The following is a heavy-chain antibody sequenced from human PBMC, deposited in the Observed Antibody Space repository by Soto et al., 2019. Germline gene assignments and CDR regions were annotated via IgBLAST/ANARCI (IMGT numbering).Heavy chain of an antibody. CDR2: ISSSSSAI. J-gene: IGHJ4*02. Sequence: GGSLRLSCATSGFTLSSYSMIWVRQAQGKGLEWVSVISSSSSAIYYADSVKGRFTISRDNAKNSLYLQMNSLRAEDTAVYYCARGSGTSRDYFDYWGQGTLVT. CDR3: ARGSGTSRDYFDY. CDR1: GFTLSSYS. D-gene: IGHD2-2*01. V-gene: IGHV3-48*01.